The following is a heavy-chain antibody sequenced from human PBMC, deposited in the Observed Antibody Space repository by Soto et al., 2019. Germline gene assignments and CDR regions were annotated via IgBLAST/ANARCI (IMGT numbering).Heavy chain of an antibody. CDR2: IIPVFGTP. Sequence: QVQLVQSGAEVKKPGSSVKVSCKASGGSLSNYGISWVRQAPGQGLEWMGAIIPVFGTPNYAQKFQDRVTIIADESTTTVSMEVRSLTSADTAVYYCARGDATKIVVTPYYAMEVWGQGTTVTVSS. V-gene: IGHV1-69*12. CDR1: GGSLSNYG. J-gene: IGHJ6*02. D-gene: IGHD3-22*01. CDR3: ARGDATKIVVTPYYAMEV.